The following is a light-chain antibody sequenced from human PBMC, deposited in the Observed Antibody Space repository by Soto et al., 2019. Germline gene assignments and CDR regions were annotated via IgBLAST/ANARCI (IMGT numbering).Light chain of an antibody. CDR2: EGS. Sequence: QSVLTQPASVSGSPGQSITISCTGTSSALGTYNLVSWYQHHPGKAPKLMIYEGSKRPSGVSIRFSGSKSGNTASLTISGLQAEDEADYYCCSYAGSTTFVVFGGGTKVTVL. CDR1: SSALGTYNL. V-gene: IGLV2-23*03. CDR3: CSYAGSTTFVV. J-gene: IGLJ2*01.